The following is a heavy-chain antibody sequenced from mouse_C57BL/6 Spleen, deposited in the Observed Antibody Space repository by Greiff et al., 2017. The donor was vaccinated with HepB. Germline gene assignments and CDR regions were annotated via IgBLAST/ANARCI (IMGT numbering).Heavy chain of an antibody. Sequence: VKLQESGAELARPGASVKLSCKASGYTFTSYGISWVKQRTGQGLEWIGEIYPRSGNTYYNEKFKGKATLTADKSSSKAYMELRSLTSEDSAVYFCARRGAAWFAYWGQGTLVTVSA. CDR3: ARRGAAWFAY. D-gene: IGHD6-1*01. CDR2: IYPRSGNT. V-gene: IGHV1-81*01. CDR1: GYTFTSYG. J-gene: IGHJ3*01.